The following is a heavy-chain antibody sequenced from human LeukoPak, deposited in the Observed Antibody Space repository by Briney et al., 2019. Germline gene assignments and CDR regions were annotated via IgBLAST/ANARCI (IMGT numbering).Heavy chain of an antibody. J-gene: IGHJ6*03. V-gene: IGHV4-59*01. CDR1: GGSISSYY. D-gene: IGHD3-10*01. Sequence: SETLSLTCTVSGGSISSYYWSWIRQPPGKGLEWIGYIYYSGSTNYNPSLKSRVTISVDTSKNQFSLKLSSVTAADTAVYYCARANMVRGVIMKYYYYYMDVWGKGTTVTVSS. CDR2: IYYSGST. CDR3: ARANMVRGVIMKYYYYYMDV.